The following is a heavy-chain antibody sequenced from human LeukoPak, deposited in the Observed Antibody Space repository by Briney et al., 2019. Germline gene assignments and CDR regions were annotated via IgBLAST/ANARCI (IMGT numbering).Heavy chain of an antibody. CDR2: ISAYNGNT. J-gene: IGHJ4*02. CDR3: ARDLRFLEWLGDLYYFDY. CDR1: GGTFSSYG. D-gene: IGHD3-3*01. Sequence: ASVKVSCKASGGTFSSYGISWVRQAPGQGLEWMGWISAYNGNTNYAQKLQGRVTMTTDTSTSTAHMELRSLRSDDTAVYYCARDLRFLEWLGDLYYFDYWGQGTLVTVSS. V-gene: IGHV1-18*01.